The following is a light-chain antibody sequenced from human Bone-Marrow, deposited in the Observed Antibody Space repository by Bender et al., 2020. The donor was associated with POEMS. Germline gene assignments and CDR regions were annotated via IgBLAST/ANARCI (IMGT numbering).Light chain of an antibody. Sequence: SYVLTQPPSVAVAPGQTARISCGGENMGTKGVHWYQQKSGQAPVLVIYEDSKRPSGIPERFSGSSSGTMATLTISGAQVEDEADYYCYSADSSGTQSVFGGGTKLTV. V-gene: IGLV3-10*01. CDR3: YSADSSGTQSV. CDR2: EDS. CDR1: NMGTKG. J-gene: IGLJ2*01.